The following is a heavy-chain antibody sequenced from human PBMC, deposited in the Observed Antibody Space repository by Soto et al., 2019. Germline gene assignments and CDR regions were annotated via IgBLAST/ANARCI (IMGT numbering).Heavy chain of an antibody. Sequence: GGSLRLSCAASGFTFSSYGMHWVRQAPGKGLEWVAVISYDGSNKYYADSVKGRFTISRDNSKNTLYLQMNSLRAEDTAVYYCAKFYSNYDNSGSYYYYGMDVWGQGTTVTVSS. CDR1: GFTFSSYG. CDR3: AKFYSNYDNSGSYYYYGMDV. D-gene: IGHD4-4*01. V-gene: IGHV3-30*18. CDR2: ISYDGSNK. J-gene: IGHJ6*02.